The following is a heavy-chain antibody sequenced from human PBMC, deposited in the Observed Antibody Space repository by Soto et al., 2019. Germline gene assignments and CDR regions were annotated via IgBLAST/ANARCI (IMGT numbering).Heavy chain of an antibody. Sequence: GGSLRLSCAASGFTFSSYSMNWVRQAPGKGLEWVSSIISSSSYIYYADSVKGRFTISRDNAKNSLFLQMNSLRAEDTAVYYCASYYGSGSSKDYYYYYMDVWGKGTTVTVSS. CDR2: IISSSSYI. CDR3: ASYYGSGSSKDYYYYYMDV. CDR1: GFTFSSYS. J-gene: IGHJ6*03. D-gene: IGHD3-10*01. V-gene: IGHV3-21*01.